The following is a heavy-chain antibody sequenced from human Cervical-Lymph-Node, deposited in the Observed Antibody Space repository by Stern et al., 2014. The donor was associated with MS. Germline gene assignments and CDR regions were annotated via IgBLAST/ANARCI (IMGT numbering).Heavy chain of an antibody. CDR2: IYSSGST. CDR1: GGSIRTYF. D-gene: IGHD7-27*01. J-gene: IGHJ4*02. Sequence: QVQLQESGPGLLKPSETLSLTCTVSGGSIRTYFWTWIRQSPGKKLEWIGYIYSSGSTDYNPSLKRRVTMSLDTANTKFSLKLSPVTAADTAVYFCARKADWGDYFDYWGQGTLVTVSS. CDR3: ARKADWGDYFDY. V-gene: IGHV4-59*08.